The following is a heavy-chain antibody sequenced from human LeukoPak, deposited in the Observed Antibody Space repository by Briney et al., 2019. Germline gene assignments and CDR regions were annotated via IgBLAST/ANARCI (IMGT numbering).Heavy chain of an antibody. D-gene: IGHD3-9*01. CDR2: ISGSSGTT. CDR1: GFTFSNYA. J-gene: IGHJ4*02. CDR3: AKSWACVQYNDWLCYFDY. Sequence: GGSLRLSCAASGFTFSNYAMSWVRQAPGKGLEWGSGISGSSGTTYYTDSVQGRFTISRDNSKDTLYSQMNSMRDDDTAIYYCAKSWACVQYNDWLCYFDYWGQGTLVTVSS. V-gene: IGHV3-23*01.